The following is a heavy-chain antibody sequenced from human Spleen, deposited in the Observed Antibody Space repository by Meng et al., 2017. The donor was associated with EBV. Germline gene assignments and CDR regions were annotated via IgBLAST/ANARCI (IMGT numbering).Heavy chain of an antibody. Sequence: VQLVPAGAEVKKPGESLKISCKGSGYSFTNSWFGWVRQMPGKGLEWMGIIYPGDSYTIYNPSFQGQVTISVDKSIKTAYLQWSSLKASDTAMYYCAWSTLTSFDYWGQGTLVTVSS. V-gene: IGHV5-51*01. CDR3: AWSTLTSFDY. CDR2: IYPGDSYT. J-gene: IGHJ4*02. CDR1: GYSFTNSW. D-gene: IGHD2-15*01.